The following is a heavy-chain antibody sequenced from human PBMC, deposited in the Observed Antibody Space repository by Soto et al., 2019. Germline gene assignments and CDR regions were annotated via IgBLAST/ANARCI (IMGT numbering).Heavy chain of an antibody. Sequence: QLQLQESGSGLVKPSQTLSLTCAVSGGSISSGGYSWSWIRQPPGKGLEWIGYIYHSGSTYYNPSLKSRVTISVDRSKNQFSLKLSSVTAADTAVYYCARASGVLVDYWGQGTLVTVSS. V-gene: IGHV4-30-2*01. J-gene: IGHJ4*02. CDR1: GGSISSGGYS. CDR2: IYHSGST. D-gene: IGHD2-21*01. CDR3: ARASGVLVDY.